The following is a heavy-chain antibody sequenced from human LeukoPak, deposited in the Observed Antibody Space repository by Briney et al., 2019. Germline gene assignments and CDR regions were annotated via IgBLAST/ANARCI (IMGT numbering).Heavy chain of an antibody. V-gene: IGHV3-53*01. CDR2: IHGDGST. Sequence: GGSLRLSCAASGFTFSSRYMSWVRQAPGKGLEWVSVIHGDGSTYYADSVKGRFTISRDNSKNTLYLQMNSLRAEDTAVYYCARGESSDCTCIDYWGQGTLVSVSS. CDR3: ARGESSDCTCIDY. CDR1: GFTFSSRY. J-gene: IGHJ4*02. D-gene: IGHD2-21*02.